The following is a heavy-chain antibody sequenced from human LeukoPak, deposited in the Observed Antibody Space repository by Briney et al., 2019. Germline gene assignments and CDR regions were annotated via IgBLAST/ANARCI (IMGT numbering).Heavy chain of an antibody. CDR3: ARTYGSSGLGYFDL. CDR2: IYYSGST. CDR1: GGSISGSY. V-gene: IGHV4-59*01. D-gene: IGHD6-13*01. Sequence: SETLSLPCTAPGGSISGSYWSWFRQPQGKGLDWFGYIYYSGSTNYSPSLKSRLTISVDTSKNQFSLKLSSVTAADTAVYYCARTYGSSGLGYFDLWGRGTLVTVSS. J-gene: IGHJ2*01.